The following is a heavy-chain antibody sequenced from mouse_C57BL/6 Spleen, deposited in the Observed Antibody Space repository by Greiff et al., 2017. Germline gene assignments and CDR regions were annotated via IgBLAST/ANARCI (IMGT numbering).Heavy chain of an antibody. CDR2: IYPGDGDT. D-gene: IGHD1-1*01. J-gene: IGHJ2*01. Sequence: VQLQQSGAELVKPGASVKISCKASGYAFSSYWMNWVKQRPGKGLEWIGQIYPGDGDTNYNGKFKGKATLTADKSSSTAYMQLSSLTSEDSAVYFCVRRGYYGSSYWYYFDYWGQGTTLTVSS. CDR3: VRRGYYGSSYWYYFDY. CDR1: GYAFSSYW. V-gene: IGHV1-80*01.